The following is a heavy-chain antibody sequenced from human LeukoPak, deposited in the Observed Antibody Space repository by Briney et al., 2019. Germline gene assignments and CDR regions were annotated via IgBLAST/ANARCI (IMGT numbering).Heavy chain of an antibody. Sequence: GRSLRLSCAAPGFTFSTYGMHWVRQAPGKGLEWVAVIWYDGSDKYYADSVKGRFTISRDNSKNTLFLQMNSLRAEDTAVYYCARDPTRERWLQNYFDYWGQGTLVTVSS. CDR1: GFTFSTYG. D-gene: IGHD5-24*01. CDR3: ARDPTRERWLQNYFDY. J-gene: IGHJ4*02. V-gene: IGHV3-33*01. CDR2: IWYDGSDK.